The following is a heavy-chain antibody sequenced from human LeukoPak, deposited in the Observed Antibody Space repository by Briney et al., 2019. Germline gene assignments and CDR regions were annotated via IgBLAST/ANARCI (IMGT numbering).Heavy chain of an antibody. CDR2: IYYSGST. D-gene: IGHD3-3*01. V-gene: IGHV4-30-4*07. Sequence: SETLSLTCAVSGGSISSGGYSWSWIRQPPGKGLEWIGYIYYSGSTYYNPSLKSRVTISVDTSKNQFSLKLSSVTAADTAVYYCARGRKYYDFWSGSRHTDAFDIWGQGTMVTVSS. J-gene: IGHJ3*02. CDR1: GGSISSGGYS. CDR3: ARGRKYYDFWSGSRHTDAFDI.